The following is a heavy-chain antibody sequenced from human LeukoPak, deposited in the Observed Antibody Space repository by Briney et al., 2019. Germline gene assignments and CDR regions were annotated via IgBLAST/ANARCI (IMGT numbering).Heavy chain of an antibody. CDR2: INHSGST. CDR3: ARSSRLDY. J-gene: IGHJ4*02. V-gene: IGHV4-34*01. CDR1: GGSFSGYY. D-gene: IGHD2-2*01. Sequence: SSETLSLTCAVYGGSFSGYYWSWIRQPPGKGLEWIGEINHSGSTNYNPSLKSRVTISVDTSKNQFSPKLSSVTAADTAVYYCARSSRLDYWGQGTLVTVSS.